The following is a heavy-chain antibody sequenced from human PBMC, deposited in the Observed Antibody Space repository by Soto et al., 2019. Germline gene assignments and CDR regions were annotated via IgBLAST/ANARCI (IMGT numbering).Heavy chain of an antibody. V-gene: IGHV4-39*01. CDR3: ARLSYYDSSGYWGTHDY. J-gene: IGHJ4*02. CDR2: IYYSGST. Sequence: QLQLQESGPGLVKPSETLSLTCTVSGGSISSSSYYWGWIRQPPGKGLEWIGSIYYSGSTYYNPSLKSRVTISVDTSKNQFSLKLSSVTAADTAVYYCARLSYYDSSGYWGTHDYWGQGTLVTVSS. CDR1: GGSISSSSYY. D-gene: IGHD3-22*01.